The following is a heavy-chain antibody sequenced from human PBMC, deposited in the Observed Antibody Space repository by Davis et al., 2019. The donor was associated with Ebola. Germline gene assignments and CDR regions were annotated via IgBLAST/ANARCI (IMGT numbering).Heavy chain of an antibody. Sequence: PGGSLRLSCAASGFTFSTYTMNWVRQAPGKGLEWVSSITGSSSYIYHADSLKGRFTISRDNARDLLYLEMNSLRAEDTAVYYCARGTLVGATGIDYWGQGTLVTVSS. J-gene: IGHJ4*02. V-gene: IGHV3-21*01. CDR1: GFTFSTYT. D-gene: IGHD1-26*01. CDR3: ARGTLVGATGIDY. CDR2: ITGSSSYI.